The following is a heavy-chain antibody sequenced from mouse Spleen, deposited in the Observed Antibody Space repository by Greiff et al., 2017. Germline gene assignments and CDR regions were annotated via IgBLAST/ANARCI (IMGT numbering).Heavy chain of an antibody. Sequence: QVQLQQSGPGLVQPSQSLSITCTVSGFSLTSYGVHWVRQSPGKGLEWLGVIWSGGSTDYNAAFISRLSISKDNSKSQVFFKMNRLQADDTAIYYCARGIYYDYDVEWYFDVWGTGTTVTVSS. D-gene: IGHD2-4*01. CDR1: GFSLTSYG. CDR2: IWSGGST. V-gene: IGHV2-2*01. CDR3: ARGIYYDYDVEWYFDV. J-gene: IGHJ1*03.